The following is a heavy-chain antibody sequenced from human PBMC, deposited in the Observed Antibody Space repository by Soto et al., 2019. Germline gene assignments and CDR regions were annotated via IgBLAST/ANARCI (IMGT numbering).Heavy chain of an antibody. CDR2: ISSSGSTI. Sequence: QPGGSLRLSCAASGFTFSSYSMNWVRQAPGKGLEWVSYISSSGSTIYYADSVKGRFTISRDNAKNSLYLQMNSLRDEDTAVYYCARESYSSSWYRIENWFDPWGQGTLVTVSS. J-gene: IGHJ5*02. V-gene: IGHV3-48*02. CDR3: ARESYSSSWYRIENWFDP. CDR1: GFTFSSYS. D-gene: IGHD6-13*01.